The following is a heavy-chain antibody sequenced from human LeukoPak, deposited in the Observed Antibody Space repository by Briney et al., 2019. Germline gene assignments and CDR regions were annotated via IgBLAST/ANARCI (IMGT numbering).Heavy chain of an antibody. CDR1: GGSISGSSY. CDR2: INHSGRT. D-gene: IGHD4-17*01. CDR3: ARGIRHYGYYYYYMDV. Sequence: KPSETLSLTCTVSGGSISGSSYGGWIRQPPGKGLAWIGEINHSGRTNYNPSLKSRVTISVDTSKNQFSLKLSSVTAADTAVYYCARGIRHYGYYYYYMDVWGKGTTVTVSS. J-gene: IGHJ6*03. V-gene: IGHV4-34*01.